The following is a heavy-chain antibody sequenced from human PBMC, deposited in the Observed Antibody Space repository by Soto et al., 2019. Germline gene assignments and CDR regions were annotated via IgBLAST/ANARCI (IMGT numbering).Heavy chain of an antibody. CDR3: ARDQHDTSGYYYKFGAFHP. CDR2: ITPNSGGT. J-gene: IGHJ3*01. D-gene: IGHD3-22*01. V-gene: IGHV1-2*02. CDR1: GYSFTDYY. Sequence: QVQLVQSGAEVKKPGASVKVSCKTSGYSFTDYYMHWVRQAPGQGFEWMGWITPNSGGTNYAQKFQARVTMTRDMSTSTGCMELSSLRHDDTAVYYCARDQHDTSGYYYKFGAFHPWGQGTMVTVSS.